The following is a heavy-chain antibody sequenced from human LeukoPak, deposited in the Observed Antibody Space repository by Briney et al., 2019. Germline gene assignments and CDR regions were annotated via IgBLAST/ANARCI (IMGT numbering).Heavy chain of an antibody. V-gene: IGHV4-39*07. D-gene: IGHD3-16*01. CDR1: GGSINSSSYY. CDR3: ARIKKGDYMDV. J-gene: IGHJ6*03. Sequence: ASETLSLTCPVSGGSINSSSYYWGWIPPPPGKGLEWIGSIHFIGITYYNPSLKSRITISVDTSKNQSSLRLNSVIAADTAVYYCARIKKGDYMDVWGKGTTVTVSS. CDR2: IHFIGIT.